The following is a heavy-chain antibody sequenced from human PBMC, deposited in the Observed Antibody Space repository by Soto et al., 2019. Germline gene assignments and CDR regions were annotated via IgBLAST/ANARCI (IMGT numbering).Heavy chain of an antibody. CDR3: ARVTRDYYDSSGYYSTYPSGAFDI. CDR1: GGSISSYY. CDR2: IYYSGST. Sequence: SETLSLTCTVSGGSISSYYWSWIRQPPGKGLEWIGYIYYSGSTNYSPSLKSRVTISVDTSKNQFSLKLSSVTAADTAVYYCARVTRDYYDSSGYYSTYPSGAFDIWGQGTMVTVSS. D-gene: IGHD3-22*01. V-gene: IGHV4-59*01. J-gene: IGHJ3*02.